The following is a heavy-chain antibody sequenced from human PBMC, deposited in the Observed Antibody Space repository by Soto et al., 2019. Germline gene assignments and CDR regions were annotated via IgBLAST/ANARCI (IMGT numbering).Heavy chain of an antibody. Sequence: GGSLRLSCAASGFTFSSYSMNWVRQAPGKGLEWVSSISSSSSYIYYADSLKGQFTISRDNAKNSLYLQMNSLRAEVTTVYYCARGAMIVVVAYMDVWGKGTTVTVSS. J-gene: IGHJ6*03. CDR3: ARGAMIVVVAYMDV. V-gene: IGHV3-21*01. CDR1: GFTFSSYS. D-gene: IGHD3-22*01. CDR2: ISSSSSYI.